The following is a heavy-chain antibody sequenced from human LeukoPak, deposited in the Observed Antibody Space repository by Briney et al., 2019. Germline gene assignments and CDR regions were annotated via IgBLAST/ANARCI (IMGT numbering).Heavy chain of an antibody. CDR3: ARDEDGSGPRGDY. Sequence: GGSLRLSCAASGFTFSSYWMSWVRQAPGKGLEWVANIKQDGSEKYYVDSVKGRFTISRDNAKNSLYLQMNSLRAKDTAVYYCARDEDGSGPRGDYWGQGTLVTVSS. V-gene: IGHV3-7*01. CDR2: IKQDGSEK. J-gene: IGHJ4*02. CDR1: GFTFSSYW. D-gene: IGHD3-10*01.